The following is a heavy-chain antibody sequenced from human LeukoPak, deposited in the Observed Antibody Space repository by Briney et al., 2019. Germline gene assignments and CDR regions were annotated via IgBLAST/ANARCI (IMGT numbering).Heavy chain of an antibody. Sequence: ASVTVSCRSSGYTFTNYDINWVRQATGKGLEWMGCMNTKSGYTGYAQKFKDRVTITRDTAISTAYMELRVLRSEDTAVYYCARVIGDIDYWGQGTLVTVSS. CDR1: GYTFTNYD. CDR3: ARVIGDIDY. CDR2: MNTKSGYT. J-gene: IGHJ4*02. D-gene: IGHD4-17*01. V-gene: IGHV1-8*03.